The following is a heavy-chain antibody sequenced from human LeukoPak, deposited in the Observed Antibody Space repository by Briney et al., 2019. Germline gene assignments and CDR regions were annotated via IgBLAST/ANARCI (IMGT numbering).Heavy chain of an antibody. V-gene: IGHV4-4*07. CDR3: ARRKTGYSSSWYGGYYFDY. D-gene: IGHD6-13*01. CDR1: GGSISSYY. CDR2: IYTSGST. J-gene: IGHJ4*02. Sequence: PSETLSLTCTVSGGSISSYYWSWIRQPAGKGLEWIGRIYTSGSTNYNPSLKSRVTMSVDTSKNQFSLKLSSVTAADTAVYYCARRKTGYSSSWYGGYYFDYWGQGTLVTVSS.